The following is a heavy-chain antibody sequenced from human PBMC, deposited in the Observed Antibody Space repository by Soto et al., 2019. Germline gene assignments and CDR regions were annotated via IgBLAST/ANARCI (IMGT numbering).Heavy chain of an antibody. V-gene: IGHV1-8*01. CDR3: ARRAETNGRNGFGADKYYFDF. Sequence: ASVKVSCKXSGYTFTSYDIYWVRQATGQGLEWMGWMNPNTGNSGYAQKFQGRVTVTSDTSINTVYMELSSLRSEDTAVYYCARRAETNGRNGFGADKYYFDFWGQGTLVTVSS. CDR1: GYTFTSYD. J-gene: IGHJ4*02. CDR2: MNPNTGNS. D-gene: IGHD1-1*01.